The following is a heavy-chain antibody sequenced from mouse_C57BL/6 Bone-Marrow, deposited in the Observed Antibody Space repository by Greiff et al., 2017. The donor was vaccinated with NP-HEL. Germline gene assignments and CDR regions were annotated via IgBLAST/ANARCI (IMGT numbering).Heavy chain of an antibody. J-gene: IGHJ3*01. D-gene: IGHD3-2*02. Sequence: VQLQQSGAELAKPGASVKLSCKASGYTFTSYWMHWVKQRPGQGLEWIGYINPSSGYTKYNQKFKDKATLTADKSSSTAYMQLSSLTYEDSAVYFCARFRQLRLPWFAYWGQGTLVTVSA. CDR2: INPSSGYT. CDR1: GYTFTSYW. CDR3: ARFRQLRLPWFAY. V-gene: IGHV1-7*01.